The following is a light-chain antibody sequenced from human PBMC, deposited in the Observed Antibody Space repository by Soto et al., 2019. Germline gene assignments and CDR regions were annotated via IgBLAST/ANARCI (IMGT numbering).Light chain of an antibody. CDR2: GAS. CDR3: QQYGDSPQT. Sequence: EIVLTQSPGTLSLSPGERATLSCRASQSVGSSLSWYQQKPGQAPRLLFYGASNRATAIPDRFSGSGFGTDFTLTITRLEYEDFAVYYWQQYGDSPQTFGPGTKVEI. CDR1: QSVGSS. V-gene: IGKV3-20*01. J-gene: IGKJ1*01.